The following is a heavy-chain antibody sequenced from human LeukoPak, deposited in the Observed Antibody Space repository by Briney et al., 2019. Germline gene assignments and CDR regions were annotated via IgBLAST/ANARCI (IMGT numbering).Heavy chain of an antibody. D-gene: IGHD6-13*01. CDR2: INAGNGKT. V-gene: IGHV1-3*01. CDR3: ARHPDSAAAGTGFDY. J-gene: IGHJ4*02. Sequence: ASVKVSCKASGYTFTSYAMHWVRQARGQRREWMGWINAGNGKTKYSQKFQGRVTITRDTSASTAYMELSSLRSEDTAVYYCARHPDSAAAGTGFDYWGQGTLVTVSS. CDR1: GYTFTSYA.